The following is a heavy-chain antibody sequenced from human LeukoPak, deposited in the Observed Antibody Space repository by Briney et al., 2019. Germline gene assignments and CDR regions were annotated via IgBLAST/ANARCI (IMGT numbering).Heavy chain of an antibody. CDR2: INHSGST. D-gene: IGHD3-10*01. CDR3: ARSYGSGRIDWFDP. V-gene: IGHV4-34*01. Sequence: PSETLSLTCAVYGGSFSGYYCSWIRQPPGKGLEWIGEINHSGSTNYNPSLKSRVTISVDTSKNQFSLKLSSVTAADTAVYYCARSYGSGRIDWFDPWGQGTLVTVSS. CDR1: GGSFSGYY. J-gene: IGHJ5*02.